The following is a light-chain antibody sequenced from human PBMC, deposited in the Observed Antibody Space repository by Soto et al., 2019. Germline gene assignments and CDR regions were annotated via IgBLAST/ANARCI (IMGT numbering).Light chain of an antibody. J-gene: IGLJ1*01. CDR3: SSYSISTGYL. CDR1: SSDVGGYDY. V-gene: IGLV2-14*01. Sequence: QSALTQPASVSGSPGQSITISCTGTSSDVGGYDYVSWYQLHPGKAPKLMVFEVSNRPSGVSYRFSGSKSGNTASLTISGLKAEDEANYFCSSYSISTGYLFGTGTKVTVL. CDR2: EVS.